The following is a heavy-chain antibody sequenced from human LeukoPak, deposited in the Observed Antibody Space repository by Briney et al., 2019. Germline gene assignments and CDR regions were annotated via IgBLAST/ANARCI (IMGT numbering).Heavy chain of an antibody. D-gene: IGHD6-19*01. CDR3: AKGQIAVAGIPDY. CDR2: ISWNSGSI. Sequence: SGGSLRLSCAASGFTFDDYAMHWVRQAPGKGLEWVSSISWNSGSIGYADSVKGRFTISRDNAKNSLYLQMNSLRPEDTALYYCAKGQIAVAGIPDYWGQGTLVTVSS. CDR1: GFTFDDYA. V-gene: IGHV3-9*01. J-gene: IGHJ4*02.